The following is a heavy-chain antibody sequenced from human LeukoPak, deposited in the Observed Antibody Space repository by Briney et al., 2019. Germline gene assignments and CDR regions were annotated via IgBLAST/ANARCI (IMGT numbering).Heavy chain of an antibody. D-gene: IGHD5-12*01. J-gene: IGHJ4*01. CDR2: IYYSGSY. CDR3: ARHRRAYGNDY. Sequence: SETLSLTCTVSGGSVNGYYRSWIRQPPGKGLEWVGYIYYSGSYNYNPSPRRRVTISVDTSENQCSLDLSSVTAADTAIYYCARHRRAYGNDYCGQETLVTVSS. V-gene: IGHV4-59*02. CDR1: GGSVNGYY.